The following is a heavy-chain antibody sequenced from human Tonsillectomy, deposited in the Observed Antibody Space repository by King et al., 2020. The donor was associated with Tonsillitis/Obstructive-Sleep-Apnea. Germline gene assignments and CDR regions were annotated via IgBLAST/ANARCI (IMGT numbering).Heavy chain of an antibody. J-gene: IGHJ5*01. V-gene: IGHV3-30*04. D-gene: IGHD6-19*01. CDR2: ISYDGSDK. CDR1: GFTLSDYA. Sequence: VQLVESGGGVVQPGRFLRLSCAASGFTLSDYAMHWVRQAPGKGLEWLAVISYDGSDKYYADSVKGRFTISRDNSKNTLYLQMKSLRVEDTAVYYCARDPEIKQWLVPWFDSWGQGSLVSVSS. CDR3: ARDPEIKQWLVPWFDS.